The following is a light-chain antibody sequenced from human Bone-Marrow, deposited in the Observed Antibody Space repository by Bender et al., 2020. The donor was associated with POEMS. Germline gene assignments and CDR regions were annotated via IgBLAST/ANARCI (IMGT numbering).Light chain of an antibody. V-gene: IGLV2-23*01. Sequence: QSALTQPASVSGSPGQSITISCTGTSSDVGSYNLVSWYQQHPGKAPKLMIYEGSKRPSGVSNRFSGSKSGNTASLTISGLQAEDKADYYCCSYAGSSTLWVFGGGTKLTVL. CDR2: EGS. CDR1: SSDVGSYNL. CDR3: CSYAGSSTLWV. J-gene: IGLJ3*02.